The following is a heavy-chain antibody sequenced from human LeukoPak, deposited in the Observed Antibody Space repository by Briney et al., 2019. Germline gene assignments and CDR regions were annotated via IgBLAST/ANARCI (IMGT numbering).Heavy chain of an antibody. CDR1: GFTFSSYG. Sequence: GGSLRLSCAASGFTFSSYGMSWVRQAPGKGLEWVSAISGSGGGTYYADSVKGRFTISRDNSKNTLYLQMNSLRAEDTAVYYCAKGIAAAPSSYYYYYMDVWGKGTTVTISS. D-gene: IGHD6-13*01. CDR2: ISGSGGGT. J-gene: IGHJ6*03. CDR3: AKGIAAAPSSYYYYYMDV. V-gene: IGHV3-23*01.